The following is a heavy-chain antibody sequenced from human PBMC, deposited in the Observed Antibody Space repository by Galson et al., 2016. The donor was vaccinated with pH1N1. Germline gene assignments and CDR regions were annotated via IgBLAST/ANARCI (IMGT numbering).Heavy chain of an antibody. CDR3: ARGNPVPD. V-gene: IGHV3-48*03. J-gene: IGHJ4*02. CDR1: GFTFNSYD. Sequence: SLRLSCAASGFTFNSYDMNWFRQAPGKGLEWVSYINGSSGTISNYADAVKCRFTIYRYNTKNSLFLQMNSLRVEDTAIYYLARGNPVPDWGRGTLVTVSS. D-gene: IGHD6-6*01. CDR2: INGSSGTIS.